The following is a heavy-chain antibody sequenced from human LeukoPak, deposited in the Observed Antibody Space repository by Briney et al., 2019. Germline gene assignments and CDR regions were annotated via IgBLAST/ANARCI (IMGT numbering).Heavy chain of an antibody. CDR3: ARGGYGDYYPYYYYYGMDV. CDR1: GFTFSSYE. Sequence: GGSLRPSCAAPGFTFSSYEMNWVRQAPGEGLEWVSYISSSGSTIYYADSVKGRFTISRDNAKNSLYLQMNSLRAEDTAVYYCARGGYGDYYPYYYYYGMDVWGQGTTVAVSS. D-gene: IGHD4-17*01. V-gene: IGHV3-48*03. CDR2: ISSSGSTI. J-gene: IGHJ6*02.